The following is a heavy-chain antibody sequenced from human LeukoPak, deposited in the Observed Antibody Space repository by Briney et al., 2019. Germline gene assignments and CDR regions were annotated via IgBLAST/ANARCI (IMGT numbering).Heavy chain of an antibody. CDR2: IRSRGNII. D-gene: IGHD5-24*01. Sequence: GGSLRLSCAASGFTFSDYSMNWVRQAPGKGPEWVSYIRSRGNIIYYADSVKGRFTISRDNAKNSLYLQMSSLRDEDTAVYYCARARGTGGRWLQPDYWGQGTLVTVSS. V-gene: IGHV3-48*02. CDR3: ARARGTGGRWLQPDY. CDR1: GFTFSDYS. J-gene: IGHJ4*02.